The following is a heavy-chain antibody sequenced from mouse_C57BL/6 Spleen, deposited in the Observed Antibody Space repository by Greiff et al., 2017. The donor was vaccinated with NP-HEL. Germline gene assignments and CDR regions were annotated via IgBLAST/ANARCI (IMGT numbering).Heavy chain of an antibody. CDR2: IYPRSGNT. CDR3: ARLVTTVVATDY. V-gene: IGHV1-81*01. Sequence: QVHVKQSGAELARPGASVKLSCKASGYTFTSYGISWVKQRTGQGLEWIGEIYPRSGNTYYNEKFKGKATLTADKSSSTAYMELRSLTSEDSAVYFCARLVTTVVATDYWGQGTTLTVSS. J-gene: IGHJ2*01. CDR1: GYTFTSYG. D-gene: IGHD1-1*01.